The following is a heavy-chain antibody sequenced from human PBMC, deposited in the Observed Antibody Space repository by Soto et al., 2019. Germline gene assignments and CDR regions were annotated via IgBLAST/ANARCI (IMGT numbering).Heavy chain of an antibody. CDR1: GGTFSSYA. J-gene: IGHJ6*02. Sequence: QVQLVQSGAEVKKPGSSVQVSCKASGGTFSSYAISWVRQAPGQGLEWMGGIIPIFGTANYAQKFQGRVTITADESTSTAYMELSSLRSEDTAVYYCARDEGIAARRGYYYYYYGMDVWGQGTTVTVSS. CDR2: IIPIFGTA. CDR3: ARDEGIAARRGYYYYYYGMDV. D-gene: IGHD6-6*01. V-gene: IGHV1-69*01.